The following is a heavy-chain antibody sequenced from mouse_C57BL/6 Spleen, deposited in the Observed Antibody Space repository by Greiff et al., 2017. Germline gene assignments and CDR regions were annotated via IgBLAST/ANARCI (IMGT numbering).Heavy chain of an antibody. CDR3: AREDFSAMDY. V-gene: IGHV1-64*01. J-gene: IGHJ4*01. CDR1: GYTFTSYW. Sequence: QVQLQQPGAELVKPGASVKLSCKASGYTFTSYWMHWVKQRPGQGLEWIGMIHPNSGSTNYNEKFKSKATLTVDKSSSTAYMQRSSLTSEDSAVYYCAREDFSAMDYWGQGTSVTVSS. CDR2: IHPNSGST.